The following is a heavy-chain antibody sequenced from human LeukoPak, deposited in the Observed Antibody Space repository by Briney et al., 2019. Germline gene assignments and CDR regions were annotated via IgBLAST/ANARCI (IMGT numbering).Heavy chain of an antibody. J-gene: IGHJ4*02. CDR3: ARVTRYFDWVNFDY. CDR2: ISSSGSTI. Sequence: AGGSLRLSCAASGFTFSSYEMNWVRQAPGKGLEWVSYISSSGSTIYYADSVKGRFTISRDNAKNSLYLQMNSLRAEDTAVYYCARVTRYFDWVNFDYWGQGTLVTVSS. D-gene: IGHD3-9*01. CDR1: GFTFSSYE. V-gene: IGHV3-48*03.